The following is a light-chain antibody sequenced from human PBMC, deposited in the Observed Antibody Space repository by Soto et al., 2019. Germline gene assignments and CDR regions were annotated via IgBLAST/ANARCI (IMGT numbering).Light chain of an antibody. CDR1: SSDVGDYNY. Sequence: QSALTQPASVSGSPGQSFTISCTGTSSDVGDYNYVSWYQQHPGKAPKLMIFDVSNRPSGVSNRFSGSKSGNTASLTISGLQAEDEADYYCSSYTSSSTRVFGTGTKLTVL. CDR2: DVS. V-gene: IGLV2-14*01. CDR3: SSYTSSSTRV. J-gene: IGLJ1*01.